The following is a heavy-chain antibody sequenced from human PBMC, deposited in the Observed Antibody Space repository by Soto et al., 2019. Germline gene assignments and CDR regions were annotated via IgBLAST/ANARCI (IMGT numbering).Heavy chain of an antibody. CDR3: STGRQMGY. CDR2: ISGSGDSI. J-gene: IGHJ4*02. V-gene: IGHV3-23*01. Sequence: EVQVLESGGDLVQPGGSLRLSCAASGFTFSNYAMTWVRQAPGKGLEWVSTISGSGDSIYYADSVKGRFTISRDNSKNPLYLQMNSLRADDWAVYYCSTGRQMGYWGQGTLVIVSS. CDR1: GFTFSNYA. D-gene: IGHD7-27*01.